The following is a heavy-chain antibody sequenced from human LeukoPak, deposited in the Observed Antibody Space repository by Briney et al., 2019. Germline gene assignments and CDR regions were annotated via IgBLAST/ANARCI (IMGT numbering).Heavy chain of an antibody. CDR2: ITSSSSSI. D-gene: IGHD6-13*01. Sequence: PGGSLRLSCAASGFAFSTYTMSWVRQAPEKGLEWVSCITSSSSSISYADSVRGRFTISRDNAKNSLYLQMNSLRAEDTAVYSCVRVEDWGAAGNRLDYWGQGTLVTVSS. CDR3: VRVEDWGAAGNRLDY. V-gene: IGHV3-21*01. J-gene: IGHJ4*02. CDR1: GFAFSTYT.